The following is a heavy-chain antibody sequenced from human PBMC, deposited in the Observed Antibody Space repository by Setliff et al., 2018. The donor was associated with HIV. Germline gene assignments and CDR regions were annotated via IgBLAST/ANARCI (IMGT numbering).Heavy chain of an antibody. Sequence: SETLSLTCTVSGGSISTYYLTWIRQPAGKGLEWIGRIFASGSTNYNPSLKSRVTMSVDTSKNQFSLRLSPVTAADTAVYYCVGGLRSRSQGHFDYWGQGTLVTVSS. V-gene: IGHV4-4*07. D-gene: IGHD5-12*01. CDR3: VGGLRSRSQGHFDY. J-gene: IGHJ4*02. CDR1: GGSISTYY. CDR2: IFASGST.